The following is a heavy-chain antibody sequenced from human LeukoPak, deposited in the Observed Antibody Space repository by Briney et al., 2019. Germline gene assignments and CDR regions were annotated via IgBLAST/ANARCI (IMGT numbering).Heavy chain of an antibody. J-gene: IGHJ4*02. CDR1: GFTFSSYE. CDR2: ISSSGSII. CDR3: ARRGFRAAPFDY. Sequence: PGGSLRLSCAASGFTFSSYEMNWVRQAPGKGLEWVSYISSSGSIIYYADSVKGRFTISRDSAENTLYLQMNSLRAEDTAVYYCARRGFRAAPFDYWGQGTLVTVSS. D-gene: IGHD3-10*01. V-gene: IGHV3-48*03.